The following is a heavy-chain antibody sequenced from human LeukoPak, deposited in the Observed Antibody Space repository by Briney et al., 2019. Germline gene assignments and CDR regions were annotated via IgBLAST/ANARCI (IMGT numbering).Heavy chain of an antibody. D-gene: IGHD3-10*01. CDR2: IIPIFGTA. CDR1: GGTFSSYA. V-gene: IGHV1-69*06. Sequence: ASVKVSCKASGGTFSSYAISWVRQAPGQGLEWMGGIIPIFGTANYAQKFQGRVTITADKSTSTAYMELSSLRSEDTAVYYCARDRGDTMVRGVDYYYYYMDVWGKGTTVTVSS. CDR3: ARDRGDTMVRGVDYYYYYMDV. J-gene: IGHJ6*03.